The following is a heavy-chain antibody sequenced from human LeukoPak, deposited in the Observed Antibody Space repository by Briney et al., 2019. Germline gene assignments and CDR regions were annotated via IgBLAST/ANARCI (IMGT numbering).Heavy chain of an antibody. V-gene: IGHV3-30-3*01. CDR1: GFTFSSYA. CDR2: ISYDGSNK. Sequence: GGSLRLSCAASGFTFSSYAMHWVRQAPGKGLEWVAVISYDGSNKYYADSVKGRFTISRGNSKNTLYLQMNSLRAEDTAVYYCAREVRYYDSSGYYGAFDIWGQGTMVTVSS. D-gene: IGHD3-22*01. J-gene: IGHJ3*02. CDR3: AREVRYYDSSGYYGAFDI.